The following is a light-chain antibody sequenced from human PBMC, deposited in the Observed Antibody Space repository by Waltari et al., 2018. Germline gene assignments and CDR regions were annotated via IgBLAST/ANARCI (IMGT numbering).Light chain of an antibody. Sequence: LVLTQSPSASASLGASVKLTCTLSSGHSSNVIAWLQQQPGKGPRYLMKVNSDGSHRKGDDIPDRVAASKAGAECYLTSSSLQAEDEADYYCQTGGHGTWVFGGGTKLTVL. CDR1: SGHSSNV. V-gene: IGLV4-69*01. J-gene: IGLJ3*02. CDR3: QTGGHGTWV. CDR2: VNSDGSH.